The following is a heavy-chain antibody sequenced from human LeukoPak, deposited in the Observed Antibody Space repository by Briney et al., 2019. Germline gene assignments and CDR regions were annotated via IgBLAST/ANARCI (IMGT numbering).Heavy chain of an antibody. V-gene: IGHV4-39*07. D-gene: IGHD3-22*01. J-gene: IGHJ4*02. CDR1: GGSISSSSYY. CDR3: APYYYDSSGYYPHAYFDY. Sequence: PSETLSLTCTASGGSISSSSYYWGWIRQPPGQGLEWIGSIYYSGSTYYNPYLKSRVTISVDTSKNQFSLKLSSVTAADTAVYYCAPYYYDSSGYYPHAYFDYWGQGTLVTVSS. CDR2: IYYSGST.